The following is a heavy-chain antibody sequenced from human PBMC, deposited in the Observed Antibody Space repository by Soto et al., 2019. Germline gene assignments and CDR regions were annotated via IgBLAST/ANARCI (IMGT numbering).Heavy chain of an antibody. Sequence: PGGSLRLSCTTSGFTFGDYAVSWFRQAPGKGLEWVGFIRSKGYGGTTQYAASVKGRFTISRDNSRNTLYLQMNSLRAEDTAVYYCAKDAPGSGWLSDYWGRGTLVTVSS. V-gene: IGHV3-49*03. CDR2: IRSKGYGGTT. CDR3: AKDAPGSGWLSDY. D-gene: IGHD3-22*01. J-gene: IGHJ4*02. CDR1: GFTFGDYA.